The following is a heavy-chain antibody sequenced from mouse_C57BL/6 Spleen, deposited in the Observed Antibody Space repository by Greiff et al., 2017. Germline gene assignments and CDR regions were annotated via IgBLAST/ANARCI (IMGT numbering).Heavy chain of an antibody. CDR1: GYTFTDYN. Sequence: EVQLQQSGPELVKPGASVKIPCKASGYTFTDYNMDWVKQSHGKSLEWIGDINPNNGGTIYNQKFKGKATLTVDKSSSTAYMELRSLTSEDTAVYYCARNYGSSYNWYFDVWGTGTTVTVSS. D-gene: IGHD1-1*01. V-gene: IGHV1-18*01. CDR3: ARNYGSSYNWYFDV. J-gene: IGHJ1*03. CDR2: INPNNGGT.